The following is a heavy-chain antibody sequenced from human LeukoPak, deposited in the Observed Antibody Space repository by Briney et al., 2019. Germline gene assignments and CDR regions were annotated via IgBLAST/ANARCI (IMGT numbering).Heavy chain of an antibody. D-gene: IGHD5-18*01. CDR1: GGSISSYY. V-gene: IGHV4-4*07. Sequence: SETLSLTCTVSGGSISSYYWSWIRQPAGKGLGWIGRIYTSGSTNYNPSLKSRVTMSVDTSKNQFSLKLSSVTAADTAVYYCARVDSYGSLDYWGQGTLVTVSS. CDR3: ARVDSYGSLDY. J-gene: IGHJ4*02. CDR2: IYTSGST.